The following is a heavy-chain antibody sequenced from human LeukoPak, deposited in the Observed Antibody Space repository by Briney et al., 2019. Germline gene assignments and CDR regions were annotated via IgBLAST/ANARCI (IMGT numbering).Heavy chain of an antibody. J-gene: IGHJ5*02. D-gene: IGHD3-16*01. CDR3: ATQGGAWFDP. V-gene: IGHV3-15*01. CDR2: IKSSRDGGTT. CDR1: GFSFSNAW. Sequence: KSGGSLRLSCAASGFSFSNAWMGWVRQAPGKGLEWVCRIKSSRDGGTTEHAAPVKGRFTISRDDSMNTLYLQMNSLKTDDTGVYYCATQGGAWFDPWGQGTLVAVSS.